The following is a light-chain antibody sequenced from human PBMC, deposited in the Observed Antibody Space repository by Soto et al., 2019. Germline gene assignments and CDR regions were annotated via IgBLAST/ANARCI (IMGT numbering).Light chain of an antibody. V-gene: IGLV2-14*01. Sequence: QSALTQPASVSGSPGQSITISCTGTGSDIGNYNYVSWYQQHLGKAPKLMIYGVSNRPSGVSNRFSGSKSGNAASLTISGLQAEDEADYYCSSYTSYTTLWVFGGGTKVTVL. CDR3: SSYTSYTTLWV. J-gene: IGLJ3*02. CDR1: GSDIGNYNY. CDR2: GVS.